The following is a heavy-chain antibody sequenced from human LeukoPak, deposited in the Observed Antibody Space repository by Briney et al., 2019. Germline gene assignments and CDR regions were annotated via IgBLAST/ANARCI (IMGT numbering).Heavy chain of an antibody. CDR1: GFTFSNAW. CDR3: TAGDLILGVDY. V-gene: IGHV3-15*01. CDR2: IKSKTDGGST. J-gene: IGHJ4*02. D-gene: IGHD7-27*01. Sequence: GGSLRLSCAASGFTFSNAWMSWVRQAPGKGLEWVGRIKSKTDGGSTDYAAPVKGRFTISRDDSKNTLYLQMNSLKTEDTAVYYCTAGDLILGVDYWGQGTLVTVSS.